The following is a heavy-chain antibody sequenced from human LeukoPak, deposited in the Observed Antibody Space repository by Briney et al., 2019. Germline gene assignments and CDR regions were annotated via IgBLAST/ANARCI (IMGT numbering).Heavy chain of an antibody. Sequence: PSETLSLTCTVSGGSITSYYWSWIRQPPGKGLEWIGYIYYGGSTNYNPSLKSRVTISVDTSKSQFPLKLSSVTAADTAVYYCARGGGYHRNWGQGTLVTVSS. CDR1: GGSITSYY. D-gene: IGHD5-12*01. CDR3: ARGGGYHRN. V-gene: IGHV4-59*01. CDR2: IYYGGST. J-gene: IGHJ4*02.